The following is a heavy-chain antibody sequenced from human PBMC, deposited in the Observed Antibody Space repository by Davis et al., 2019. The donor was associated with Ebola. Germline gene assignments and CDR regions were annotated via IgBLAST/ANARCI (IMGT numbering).Heavy chain of an antibody. CDR3: VAGKDAYKIHF. Sequence: MPSETLSLTCAVYGASSNNYYWSWIRQPPGKGLEWIGEVTQSEGTNYNPSLRRRVTISGDVSRMQFSLRFTSMTAADTAMYYCVAGKDAYKIHFWGQGTLVTV. CDR2: VTQSEGT. D-gene: IGHD5-24*01. V-gene: IGHV4-34*01. CDR1: GASSNNYY. J-gene: IGHJ4*02.